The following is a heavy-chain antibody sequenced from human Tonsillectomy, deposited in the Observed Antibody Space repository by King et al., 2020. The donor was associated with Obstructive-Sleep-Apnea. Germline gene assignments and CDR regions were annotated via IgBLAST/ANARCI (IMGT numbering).Heavy chain of an antibody. V-gene: IGHV4-34*01. J-gene: IGHJ4*02. CDR2: FNHSGST. Sequence: VQLQQWGAGLLKPSETLSLTCAVYGGSFSTYYWSWIRQSPGKGLEWIGEFNHSGSTNYNPSLKSRVTLSVDTSRNQFSLHLHSVTAADTAVYYCARVLGAAGPDFYFDYWGQGNLVTVSA. CDR3: ARVLGAAGPDFYFDY. CDR1: GGSFSTYY. D-gene: IGHD1-26*01.